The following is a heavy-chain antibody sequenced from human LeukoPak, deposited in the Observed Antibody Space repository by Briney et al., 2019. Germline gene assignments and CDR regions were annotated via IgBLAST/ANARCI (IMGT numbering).Heavy chain of an antibody. D-gene: IGHD1-1*01. J-gene: IGHJ4*02. Sequence: GGSLRLSCAASGFIFSNYGMHWVRQAPGKGLEWVAFIRYDGSSKYYADSVKGRFTISRDNSKNTVYLQLNSLRADDTAVYYCAKGHPTGHELLFDYWGQGTLVTVSS. CDR1: GFIFSNYG. CDR3: AKGHPTGHELLFDY. V-gene: IGHV3-30*02. CDR2: IRYDGSSK.